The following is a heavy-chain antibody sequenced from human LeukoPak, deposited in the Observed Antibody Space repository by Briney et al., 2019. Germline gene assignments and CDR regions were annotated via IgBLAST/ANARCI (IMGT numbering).Heavy chain of an antibody. V-gene: IGHV4-31*03. Sequence: SETLSLTCTVSGGSISSGGYYWSWIRQHPGKGLEWIGYIYYSGSTYYNPSLKSRVTISVDTSKNQFSLKLRSVTAADTAVYYCATPLDYFDGSGYHQGGDWGQGTLVTVSS. CDR2: IYYSGST. D-gene: IGHD3-22*01. CDR1: GGSISSGGYY. CDR3: ATPLDYFDGSGYHQGGD. J-gene: IGHJ4*02.